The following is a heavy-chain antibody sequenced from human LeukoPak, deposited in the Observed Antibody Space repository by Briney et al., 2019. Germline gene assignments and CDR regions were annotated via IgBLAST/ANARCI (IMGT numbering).Heavy chain of an antibody. V-gene: IGHV4-61*01. J-gene: IGHJ3*02. CDR3: AKARVKVSYAFDI. CDR1: GGSFSSGSYY. D-gene: IGHD5/OR15-5a*01. Sequence: SETLSLTCTVSGGSFSSGSYYWGWLRQPQGKGLEWIVYIYYSGSTNYNPSLKSRVTISVDPSKNQFSLKLSSVTAADTAVYYCAKARVKVSYAFDIWGQGTMVTVSS. CDR2: IYYSGST.